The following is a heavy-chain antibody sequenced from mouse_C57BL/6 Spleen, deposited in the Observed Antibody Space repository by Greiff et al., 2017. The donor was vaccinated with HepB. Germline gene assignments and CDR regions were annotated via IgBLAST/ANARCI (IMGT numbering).Heavy chain of an antibody. CDR2: IYPRSGNT. Sequence: QVQLQQSGAELARPGASVKLSCKASGYTFTSYGINWVKQRTGQGLEWIGEIYPRSGNTYYNEKFKGKATLTADKSSSTAYMELRSLTSEDSAVYCGASKKWDGRYFDVWGTGTTVTVSS. V-gene: IGHV1-81*01. J-gene: IGHJ1*03. CDR3: ASKKWDGRYFDV. D-gene: IGHD1-1*01. CDR1: GYTFTSYG.